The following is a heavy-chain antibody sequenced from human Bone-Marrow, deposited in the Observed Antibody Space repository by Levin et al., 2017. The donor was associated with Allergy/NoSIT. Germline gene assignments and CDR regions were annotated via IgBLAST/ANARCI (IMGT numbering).Heavy chain of an antibody. J-gene: IGHJ4*02. CDR3: ARVAFVDTAMVPFLDH. CDR1: GYPFTSYF. CDR2: IKLRDGDT. V-gene: IGHV1-46*01. Sequence: ASVKVSCKASGYPFTSYFIHWVRQAPGQGLDWLGIIKLRDGDTNYPQKFRGRVTLTRDTSTSTVYMEMSSLRSEDTAVYYCARVAFVDTAMVPFLDHWGQGTRVTVSS. D-gene: IGHD5-18*01.